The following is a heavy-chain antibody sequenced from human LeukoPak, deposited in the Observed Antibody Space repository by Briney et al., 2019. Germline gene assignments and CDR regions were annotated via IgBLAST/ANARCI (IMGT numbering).Heavy chain of an antibody. D-gene: IGHD6-13*01. CDR2: IYYSGST. V-gene: IGHV4-59*01. Sequence: PSETLSLTCTVSGGSISSDHWNWIRQPPGKGLEWIGYIYYSGSTNYNPSLKSRVTISVDTSKNQFSLKLSSVTAADTAVYYCAREGAAAGTVDYWGQGTLVTVSS. J-gene: IGHJ4*02. CDR1: GGSISSDH. CDR3: AREGAAAGTVDY.